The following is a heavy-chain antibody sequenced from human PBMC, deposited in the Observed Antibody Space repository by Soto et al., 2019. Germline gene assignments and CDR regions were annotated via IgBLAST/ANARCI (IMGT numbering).Heavy chain of an antibody. D-gene: IGHD4-17*01. Sequence: SETLSLTCTVSGASISSGGQYWSWIRQLPGKGLEWIGYLYYTGSTYNNPSLKSRVTISADTSKNQFSLRLTSVTAADTAVYYCARALHTVTTGVYYFDFWGQGTLVTVSS. CDR3: ARALHTVTTGVYYFDF. CDR1: GASISSGGQY. CDR2: LYYTGST. V-gene: IGHV4-31*03. J-gene: IGHJ4*02.